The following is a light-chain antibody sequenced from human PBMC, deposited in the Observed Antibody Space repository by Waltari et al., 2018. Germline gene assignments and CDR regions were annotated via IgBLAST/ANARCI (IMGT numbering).Light chain of an antibody. Sequence: DIVMTQSPDSLAVSLGERATINCRSSQSILYSSNNRSHLTWYQQKPGQPPKLLIYWASTRESGVPDRVSGSGSGTDFTLTIRSLQAEDAAVYYCQQYYSPPYTFGQGTRLEIK. V-gene: IGKV4-1*01. CDR2: WAS. CDR3: QQYYSPPYT. J-gene: IGKJ2*01. CDR1: QSILYSSNNRSH.